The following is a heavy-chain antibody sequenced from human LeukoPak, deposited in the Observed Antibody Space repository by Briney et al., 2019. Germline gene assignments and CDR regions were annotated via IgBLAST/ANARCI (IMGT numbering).Heavy chain of an antibody. D-gene: IGHD2-2*01. CDR3: ARGLPYCSSTSCLNYYYMDV. V-gene: IGHV3-48*01. CDR1: GFTFSSYS. Sequence: GGSLRLSCAASGFTFSSYSMNWVRQAPGKGLEWVSYISSSSSTIYYADSVKGRFTISRDNAKNSLYLQMNSLRAEDTAVYYCARGLPYCSSTSCLNYYYMDVWGKGTTVTVSS. J-gene: IGHJ6*03. CDR2: ISSSSSTI.